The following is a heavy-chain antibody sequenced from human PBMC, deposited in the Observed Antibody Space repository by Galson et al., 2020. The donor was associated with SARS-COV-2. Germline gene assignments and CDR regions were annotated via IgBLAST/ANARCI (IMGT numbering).Heavy chain of an antibody. CDR2: IKSKTDGGTT. J-gene: IGHJ6*02. Sequence: NAWMSWVRQAPGKGLEWVGRIKSKTDGGTTDYAAPVKGRFTISRDDSKNTLYLQMNSLKTEDTAVYYCTTDIDYGDYLDYYYYYGMDVWGQGTTVTVSS. D-gene: IGHD4-17*01. CDR3: TTDIDYGDYLDYYYYYGMDV. V-gene: IGHV3-15*01. CDR1: NAW.